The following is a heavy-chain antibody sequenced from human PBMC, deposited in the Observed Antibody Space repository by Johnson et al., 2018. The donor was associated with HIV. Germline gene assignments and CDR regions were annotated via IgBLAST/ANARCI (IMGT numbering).Heavy chain of an antibody. CDR1: GFTFSSYG. V-gene: IGHV3-33*01. CDR2: IWYDGSNK. J-gene: IGHJ3*02. Sequence: QVQLVESGGGVVQPGRSLRLSCAASGFTFSSYGMHWVRQAPGKGLEWVAVIWYDGSNKYYADSVKGRFTISRDNSKNTLYLQMNSLRAGDTAVYYCARGTLAALDIWGQGTMVTVSS. D-gene: IGHD2-2*01. CDR3: ARGTLAALDI.